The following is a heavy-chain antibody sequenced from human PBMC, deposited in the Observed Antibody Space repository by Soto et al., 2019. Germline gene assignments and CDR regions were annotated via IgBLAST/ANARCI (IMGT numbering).Heavy chain of an antibody. D-gene: IGHD3-10*01. CDR3: ARGGPGDGYFDL. CDR1: GASIRGGGYY. V-gene: IGHV4-31*03. CDR2: IYYSGTT. J-gene: IGHJ2*01. Sequence: QVQLQESGPGLVKPSQTLSLTCSVSGASIRGGGYYWSWIRQTPGKGLEWIGYIYYSGTTYYNPSLKSRVTMSVDMSKHQFSLKLSSVTAADTAVYHCARGGPGDGYFDLWGRGTLVTVSS.